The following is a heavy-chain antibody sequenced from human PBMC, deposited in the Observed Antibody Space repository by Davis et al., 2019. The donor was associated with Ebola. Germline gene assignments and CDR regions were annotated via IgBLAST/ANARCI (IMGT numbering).Heavy chain of an antibody. CDR2: IYDSGST. V-gene: IGHV4-61*01. CDR3: ASLPRYCSSARCYWGWFDP. J-gene: IGHJ5*02. Sequence: SETLSLTCTVSGGSVSRGSYLWSCIRQPPAKGLEWIGYIYDSGSTNYNPSLKSRVTISVDTSKNQFSLKLNSVTTADTAVYYCASLPRYCSSARCYWGWFDPWGQGTLVTVSS. CDR1: GGSVSRGSYL. D-gene: IGHD2-2*01.